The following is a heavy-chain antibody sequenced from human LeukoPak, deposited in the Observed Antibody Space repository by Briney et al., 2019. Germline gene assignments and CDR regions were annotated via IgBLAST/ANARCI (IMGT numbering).Heavy chain of an antibody. J-gene: IGHJ4*02. Sequence: SETLSLTCTVSGDSINSLDLWSWVRQPPGKGLEWIGEMYLSGTTHSNPSVKSRVTISIDKSKNQFFLNLSSVTAADTAVYYCAGLVGRYSSGLYYFYFDYWGQGTLVTVSS. CDR1: GDSINSLDL. CDR3: AGLVGRYSSGLYYFYFDY. V-gene: IGHV4-4*02. D-gene: IGHD3-22*01. CDR2: MYLSGTT.